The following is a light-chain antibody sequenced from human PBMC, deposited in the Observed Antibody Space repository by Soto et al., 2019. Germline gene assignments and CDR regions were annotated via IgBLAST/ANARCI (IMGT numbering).Light chain of an antibody. V-gene: IGKV1-5*03. J-gene: IGKJ1*01. CDR3: QQYITYPYA. CDR1: QSTSTW. Sequence: DIQMTQSPSTLSASVGDRVTITCRASQSTSTWLAWYQHRPGKTPKLLISEASKLESGVPSRFSGSGSGTEFTLTISSLQPDDFATYYCQQYITYPYAFGQGTKVEI. CDR2: EAS.